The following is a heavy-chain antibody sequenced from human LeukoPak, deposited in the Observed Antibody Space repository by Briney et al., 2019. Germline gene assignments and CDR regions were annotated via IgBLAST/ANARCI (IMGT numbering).Heavy chain of an antibody. D-gene: IGHD1-26*01. CDR2: IGTAGDT. Sequence: GGSLRLSCAASGFTLSSYDMHWVRHATGKGLEWVSAIGTAGDTYYPGSVKGRFTISRENAKNSLYLQMNSLRAGDTAVYYCARSGSYGAFDIWGQGTMVTVSS. J-gene: IGHJ3*02. CDR3: ARSGSYGAFDI. CDR1: GFTLSSYD. V-gene: IGHV3-13*01.